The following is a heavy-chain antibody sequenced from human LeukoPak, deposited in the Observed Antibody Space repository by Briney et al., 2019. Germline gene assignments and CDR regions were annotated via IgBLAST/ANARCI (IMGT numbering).Heavy chain of an antibody. CDR3: ASLSLDV. Sequence: PGGSLRLSCAASGFTFSSYWMYWVRQAPGKGLEWVANIKLDGSETYYVDSGKGRFTISRDNAQNSLFLQMNSLRAEDTAVYHCASLSLDVWGQGTTVTVSS. V-gene: IGHV3-7*01. CDR2: IKLDGSET. J-gene: IGHJ6*02. D-gene: IGHD2/OR15-2a*01. CDR1: GFTFSSYW.